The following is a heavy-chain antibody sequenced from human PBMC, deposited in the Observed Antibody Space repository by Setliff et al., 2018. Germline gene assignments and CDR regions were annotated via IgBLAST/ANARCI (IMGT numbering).Heavy chain of an antibody. CDR1: GYTFTNHY. V-gene: IGHV1-46*03. J-gene: IGHJ3*02. D-gene: IGHD3-3*01. CDR2: INPGGGST. Sequence: GASVKVSCKASGYTFTNHYMHWVRQAPGQGLEWMGMINPGGGSTTYAQEFQGRVTMTSDTSTNTVYLEVSSLRTEDTAVYFCARDRFYNSWSGTSITAPHDAFDIWGQGTMVTVSS. CDR3: ARDRFYNSWSGTSITAPHDAFDI.